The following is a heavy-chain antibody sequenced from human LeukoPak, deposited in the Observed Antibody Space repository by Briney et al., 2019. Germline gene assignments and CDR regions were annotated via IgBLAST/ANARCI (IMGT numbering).Heavy chain of an antibody. Sequence: GGSLRLSCAASGFTFSNAWMSWVRQAPGKGLEWVGRIKSKTDGGTTDYAAPVKGRFTISRDDSKNTLYVQMDSLKTEDTAVYYCTTGPYDYGSGTYYHWGQGTLVTVSS. D-gene: IGHD3-10*01. CDR3: TTGPYDYGSGTYYH. J-gene: IGHJ4*02. CDR1: GFTFSNAW. CDR2: IKSKTDGGTT. V-gene: IGHV3-15*01.